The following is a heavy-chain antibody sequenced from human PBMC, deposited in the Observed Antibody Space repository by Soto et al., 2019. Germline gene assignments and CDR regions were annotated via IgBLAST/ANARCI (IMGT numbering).Heavy chain of an antibody. V-gene: IGHV3-53*01. CDR3: ARDCPSGGSCYDY. J-gene: IGHJ4*02. CDR1: GFTVSSNY. D-gene: IGHD2-15*01. Sequence: HPVGSLRLSCAASGFTVSSNYMSWVRQAPGKGLEWVSVIYSGGSTYYADSVKGRFTISRDNSKNTLYLQMNSLRAEDTAVYYCARDCPSGGSCYDYWGQGTLVTVSS. CDR2: IYSGGST.